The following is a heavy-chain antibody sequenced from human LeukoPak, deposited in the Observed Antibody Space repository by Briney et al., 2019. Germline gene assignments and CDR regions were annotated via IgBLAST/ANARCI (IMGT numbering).Heavy chain of an antibody. CDR3: ARAYPYDFWSGLNYYYYMDV. D-gene: IGHD3-3*01. CDR1: GYTFTSYG. V-gene: IGHV1-18*01. CDR2: ISAYNGNT. Sequence: GASVKVSCKAPGYTFTSYGISWVRQAPGQGLEWMGWISAYNGNTNYAQKLQGRVTMTTDTSTSTAYMELRSLRSDDTAVYYCARAYPYDFWSGLNYYYYMDVWGKGTTVTVSS. J-gene: IGHJ6*03.